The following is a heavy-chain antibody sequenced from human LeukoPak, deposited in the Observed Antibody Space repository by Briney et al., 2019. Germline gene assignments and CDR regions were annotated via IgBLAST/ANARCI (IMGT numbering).Heavy chain of an antibody. J-gene: IGHJ6*03. Sequence: GGSLRLSCAASGFTFSSYGMTWVRQAPGKGLEWVSVITYSSDTTYYADSVKGRFTISRDNSKNTLYLQMNSLRAEDTAVYYCAKGYDTTYYHYYFMDVWGKGTTVTISS. D-gene: IGHD2-2*01. CDR2: ITYSSDTT. CDR3: AKGYDTTYYHYYFMDV. CDR1: GFTFSSYG. V-gene: IGHV3-23*01.